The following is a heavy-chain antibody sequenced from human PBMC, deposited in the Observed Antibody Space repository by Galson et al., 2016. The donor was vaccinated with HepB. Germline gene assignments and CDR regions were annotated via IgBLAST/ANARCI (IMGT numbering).Heavy chain of an antibody. D-gene: IGHD2-2*01. V-gene: IGHV3-7*01. Sequence: SLRLSCATSGFDFSKYWMTWLRQAPGKGPEWLANIKGDGTQKYYVDSVRGRFTISRDNSKNSLYLQMNSLRAEDTAVYYCARGTCSRTTCYVIYFDPWGQGTRVTVSS. CDR2: IKGDGTQK. CDR1: GFDFSKYW. CDR3: ARGTCSRTTCYVIYFDP. J-gene: IGHJ5*02.